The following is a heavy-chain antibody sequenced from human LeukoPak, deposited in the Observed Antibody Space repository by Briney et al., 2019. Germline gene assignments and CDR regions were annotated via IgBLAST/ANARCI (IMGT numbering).Heavy chain of an antibody. CDR1: GFTVSSNY. D-gene: IGHD3-3*01. V-gene: IGHV3-53*01. CDR2: IYSGGST. Sequence: GGSLRLSCAASGFTVSSNYMSWVRQAPGKGLEWVSVIYSGGSTYYADSVKGRFTISRDNSKNTLYLQMNSLRAEDTAVYYCARHRHYDFWSGYYDYWGQGTLVTVSS. CDR3: ARHRHYDFWSGYYDY. J-gene: IGHJ4*02.